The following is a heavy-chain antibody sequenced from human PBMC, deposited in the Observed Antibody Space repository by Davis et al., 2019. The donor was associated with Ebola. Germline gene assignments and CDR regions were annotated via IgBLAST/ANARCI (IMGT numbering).Heavy chain of an antibody. CDR1: GGTFSSYA. J-gene: IGHJ4*02. CDR3: ARDIRNTIFGVVIIGH. CDR2: IFPIFGVP. Sequence: AASVKVSCKASGGTFSSYAISWVRQAPGQGLEWMGGIFPIFGVPKYAQKFQGRLTITADESTSTAYMELSSLRSEDTAVYYCARDIRNTIFGVVIIGHWGQGTLVTVSS. V-gene: IGHV1-69*13. D-gene: IGHD3-3*01.